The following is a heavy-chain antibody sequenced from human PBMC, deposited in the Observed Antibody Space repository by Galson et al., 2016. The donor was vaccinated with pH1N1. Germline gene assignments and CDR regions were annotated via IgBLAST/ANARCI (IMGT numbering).Heavy chain of an antibody. CDR2: INTKTGNP. CDR3: ARETPSPSPTVLRYFDWSRGLSAFDM. J-gene: IGHJ3*02. CDR1: GFTFSNHG. Sequence: SVKVSCKAPGFTFSNHGINWVRQAPGQGLEWMGWINTKTGNPTYAQGFTGRFVFSLDTSVNTAYLQINSLKAADTAVYYCARETPSPSPTVLRYFDWSRGLSAFDMWGRGTLVTVSS. D-gene: IGHD3-9*01. V-gene: IGHV7-4-1*02.